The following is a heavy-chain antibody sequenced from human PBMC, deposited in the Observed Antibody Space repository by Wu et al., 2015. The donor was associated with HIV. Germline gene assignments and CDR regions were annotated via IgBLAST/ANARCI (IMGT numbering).Heavy chain of an antibody. D-gene: IGHD3-16*01. V-gene: IGHV1-8*02. J-gene: IGHJ5*02. CDR2: MNADSGIT. CDR1: GYTFTNYD. CDR3: ARGGGVDYYDNWSDP. Sequence: QVQLVQSGAEVKKPGASVKVSCKASGYTFTNYDVNWVRQSTTQGLEWLGWMNADSGITGYARKFQGRVTMTRNTSISTAYMELSSLRSEDTAVYYCARGGGVDYYDNWSDPWGQGTLVTVST.